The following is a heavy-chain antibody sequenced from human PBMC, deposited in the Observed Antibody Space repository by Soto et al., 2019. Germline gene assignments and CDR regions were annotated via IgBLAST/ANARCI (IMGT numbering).Heavy chain of an antibody. J-gene: IGHJ4*02. CDR2: ISGSGGGT. D-gene: IGHD6-13*01. CDR1: GFTFSNYA. V-gene: IGHV3-23*01. Sequence: HPGGSLRLSCAASGFTFSNYAMNWVRQAPGKGLEWISGISGSGGGTNYADSVKGRFTISRDNSKNTLYLQMNSLRAEDTAVYYCAYSSTPFDYWGQGTLVTVSS. CDR3: AYSSTPFDY.